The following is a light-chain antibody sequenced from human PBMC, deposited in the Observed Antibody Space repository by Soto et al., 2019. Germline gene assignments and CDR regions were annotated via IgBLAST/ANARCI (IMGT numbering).Light chain of an antibody. CDR3: QSYDSSLSGVV. V-gene: IGLV1-40*01. CDR1: SSNIGTGYA. Sequence: QSVLTQPPSVSGAPGQRVTISCTGSSSNIGTGYAVHWYQQFPGTAPKLLIFGNSNRPSGVPDRFSGSKSGTSASLAITGRQADDEADYYCQSYDSSLSGVVFGGGTKLTVL. J-gene: IGLJ2*01. CDR2: GNS.